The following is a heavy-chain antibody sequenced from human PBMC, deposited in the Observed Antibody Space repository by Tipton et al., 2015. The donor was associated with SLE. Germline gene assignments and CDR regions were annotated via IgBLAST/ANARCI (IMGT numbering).Heavy chain of an antibody. Sequence: SLRLSCAASGFTFSGQYMSWIRQAPGKGLEWVSVIYSGGTAYYADSVKGRFTISRDNSKNTLYLQMNSLRAEDTAVYYCARHLYYGSGSHSFDYWGQGTLVTVSS. CDR1: GFTFSGQY. D-gene: IGHD3-10*01. CDR3: ARHLYYGSGSHSFDY. CDR2: IYSGGTA. V-gene: IGHV3-66*04. J-gene: IGHJ4*02.